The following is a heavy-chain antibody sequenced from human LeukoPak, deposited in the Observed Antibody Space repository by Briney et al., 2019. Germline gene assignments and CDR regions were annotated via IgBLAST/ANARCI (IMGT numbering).Heavy chain of an antibody. CDR1: GGSISSYY. CDR2: IYTSGST. CDR3: ARDREGITIFGVVPFDY. D-gene: IGHD3-3*01. Sequence: SETLSLTCTVSGGSISSYYWSWIRQPAGKGLEWIGRIYTSGSTNYNPSLKSRVTISVDTSKNQFSLKLSSVTAADTAVYYCARDREGITIFGVVPFDYWGQGTLVTVSS. J-gene: IGHJ4*02. V-gene: IGHV4-4*07.